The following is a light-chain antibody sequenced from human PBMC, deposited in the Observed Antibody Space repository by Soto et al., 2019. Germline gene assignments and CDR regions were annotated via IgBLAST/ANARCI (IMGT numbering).Light chain of an antibody. CDR3: SSYTTSSTYV. Sequence: QSALTQPASVSGSPGQSITISCTGTSSDVGAYNYVSWYQQHPGKAPKLMIYEVSDRPSGVSNRFSGSKSGNTASLTISGLQAEDDADFYCSSYTTSSTYVFGTGTQLTVL. CDR2: EVS. CDR1: SSDVGAYNY. V-gene: IGLV2-14*01. J-gene: IGLJ1*01.